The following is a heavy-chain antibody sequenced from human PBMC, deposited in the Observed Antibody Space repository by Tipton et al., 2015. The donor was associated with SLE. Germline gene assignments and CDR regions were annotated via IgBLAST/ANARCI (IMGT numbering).Heavy chain of an antibody. V-gene: IGHV4-4*08. CDR1: GGSISSYH. Sequence: TLSLPCTVSGGSISSYHWSWIRQPPGKGMVWTGCIYTSGSTNYNPSLKSRVTISVDTSKNQFSLKLSSVTAADTAVYYCARNPITMVRGVIPGAFDIWGQGTMVTVSS. D-gene: IGHD3-10*01. CDR3: ARNPITMVRGVIPGAFDI. J-gene: IGHJ3*02. CDR2: IYTSGST.